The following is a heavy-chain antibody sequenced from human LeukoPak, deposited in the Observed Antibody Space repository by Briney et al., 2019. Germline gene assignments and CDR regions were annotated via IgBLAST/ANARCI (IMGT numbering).Heavy chain of an antibody. D-gene: IGHD3-10*01. CDR3: ATNYYVSGSSDY. V-gene: IGHV1-8*01. CDR2: MNPNSGDA. Sequence: ASVKVSCKASGYTFSSYDINWVRQASGQGLEWMGWMNPNSGDAGYAQKFHGRLTMTRNTSISTAYMELSSLRSEDTAVYYCATNYYVSGSSDYWGQGTLVTVSS. CDR1: GYTFSSYD. J-gene: IGHJ4*02.